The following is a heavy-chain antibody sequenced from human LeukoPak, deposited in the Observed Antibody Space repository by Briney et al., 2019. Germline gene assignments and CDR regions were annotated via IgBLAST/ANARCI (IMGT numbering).Heavy chain of an antibody. Sequence: SETLSLTCAVTGYSISYGYYWGWIRQPPGKGLEWNGSIYHSGSTYYNPSLKSRVTISVDTSKNQFSLNLGSVTAADTAVYYCARDLRSGSYLNWFDPWGQGTLVTVSS. CDR1: GYSISYGYY. J-gene: IGHJ5*02. D-gene: IGHD3-10*01. CDR2: IYHSGST. V-gene: IGHV4-38-2*02. CDR3: ARDLRSGSYLNWFDP.